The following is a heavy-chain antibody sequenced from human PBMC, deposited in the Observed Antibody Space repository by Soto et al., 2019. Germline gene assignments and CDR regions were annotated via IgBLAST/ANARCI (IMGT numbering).Heavy chain of an antibody. J-gene: IGHJ6*02. V-gene: IGHV1-3*01. D-gene: IGHD2-15*01. CDR1: GYTFTSYA. CDR3: ARDPIVVVVAAYYYGMDV. CDR2: INAGNGNT. Sequence: ASVKVSCKASGYTFTSYAMHWVRQAPGQRLEWMGWINAGNGNTKYSQKFQGRVTITRDTSASTAYMELSSLRSEDTAVYYCARDPIVVVVAAYYYGMDVWGQGTTVTVSS.